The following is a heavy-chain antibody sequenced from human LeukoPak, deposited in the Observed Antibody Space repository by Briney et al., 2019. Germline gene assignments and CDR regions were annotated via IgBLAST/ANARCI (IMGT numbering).Heavy chain of an antibody. CDR2: ISYDGSNK. V-gene: IGHV3-30*03. CDR1: GFTFSGYG. J-gene: IGHJ4*02. CDR3: AMTGDDFWSGGFDY. D-gene: IGHD3-3*01. Sequence: GGSLRLSCAASGFTFSGYGMHWVRQAPGKGLEWVAVISYDGSNKYYADSVKGRFTISRDNSKNTLYLQMNSLRAEDTAVYYCAMTGDDFWSGGFDYWGQGTLVTVSS.